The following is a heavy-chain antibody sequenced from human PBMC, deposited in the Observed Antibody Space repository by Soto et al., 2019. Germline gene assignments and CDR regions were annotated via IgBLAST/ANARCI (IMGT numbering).Heavy chain of an antibody. CDR1: GGSFSGYY. CDR2: INHSGST. Sequence: QVQLQQWGAGLLKPSETLSLTCAVYGGSFSGYYWSWIRQPPGKGLEWIGEINHSGSTNYNPSLKSRVTIPVDTSKNQFSLKLSSVTAADTAVYYCASSSMVRGVSVPSWGQGTLVTVSS. CDR3: ASSSMVRGVSVPS. D-gene: IGHD3-10*01. V-gene: IGHV4-34*01. J-gene: IGHJ5*02.